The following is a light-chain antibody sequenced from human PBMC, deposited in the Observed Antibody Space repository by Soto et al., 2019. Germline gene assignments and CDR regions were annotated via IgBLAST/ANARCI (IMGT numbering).Light chain of an antibody. CDR3: QSYDSSLRGSV. CDR1: SSNIGAGYD. J-gene: IGLJ1*01. Sequence: QAVVTQPPSVSGAPGQRVTISCTGSSSNIGAGYDVHWYQQLPGTAPKLLIYGNINRPSGVPDRFSGSKSGTSASLAITGLQAEDEADYYCQSYDSSLRGSVFGSGTKVTVL. CDR2: GNI. V-gene: IGLV1-40*01.